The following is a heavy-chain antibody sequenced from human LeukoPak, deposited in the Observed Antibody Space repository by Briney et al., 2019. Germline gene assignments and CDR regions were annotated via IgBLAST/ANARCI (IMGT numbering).Heavy chain of an antibody. CDR2: ISGYRGNT. J-gene: IGHJ6*03. CDR1: GYTFTSYG. D-gene: IGHD6-19*01. V-gene: IGHV1-18*04. CDR3: ARTHSSGWYSVGYYYMDV. Sequence: GASVKVSCKASGYTFTSYGIIWVRQAPGQGPEWMGWISGYRGNTNYAEKVQGRVTMTTDTSTSTAYMELRSLRSDDTAVYYCARTHSSGWYSVGYYYMDVWGKGTTVIVSS.